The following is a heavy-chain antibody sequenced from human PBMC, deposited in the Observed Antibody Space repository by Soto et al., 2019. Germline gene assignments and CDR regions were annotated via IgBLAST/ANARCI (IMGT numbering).Heavy chain of an antibody. CDR1: GGSFSGFY. D-gene: IGHD3-10*01. CDR2: INHSGST. V-gene: IGHV4-34*01. J-gene: IGHJ4*02. CDR3: ARGGRYYGSGSYYFDY. Sequence: PWETLSLTCAVYGGSFSGFYWSWIRQPPGRGLEWIGEINHSGSTNYNPSLKSRVTISVDTSKNQFSLKLSSVTAADTAVYYCARGGRYYGSGSYYFDYWGQGTLVTVSS.